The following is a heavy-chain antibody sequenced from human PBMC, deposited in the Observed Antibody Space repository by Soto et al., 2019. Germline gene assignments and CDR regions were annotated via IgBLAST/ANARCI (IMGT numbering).Heavy chain of an antibody. D-gene: IGHD2-21*01. CDR3: AREERKGIISWFDP. Sequence: SETLSLTCTVSGGSVSGVDYFWSWIRQSPGKGLEWIGYIYYTGITHLNPSLKSRLTMAGDTSKNEFSLKLTSVSAADTAAYFCAREERKGIISWFDPWGQGTPVTVSS. V-gene: IGHV4-30-4*01. J-gene: IGHJ5*02. CDR2: IYYTGIT. CDR1: GGSVSGVDYF.